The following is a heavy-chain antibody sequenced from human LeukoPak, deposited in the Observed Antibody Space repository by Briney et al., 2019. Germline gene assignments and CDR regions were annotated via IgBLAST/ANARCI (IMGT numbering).Heavy chain of an antibody. D-gene: IGHD3-3*01. Sequence: GESRKISCKGSGYSFTSYWIGWVRQMPGKGLEWMGIIYPGDSDTRYSPSFQGQVTISADKSISTAYLQWSSLKASDTAMYYCARWYYDFWSGYSHFDYWGQGTLVTVSS. CDR3: ARWYYDFWSGYSHFDY. V-gene: IGHV5-51*01. CDR2: IYPGDSDT. J-gene: IGHJ4*02. CDR1: GYSFTSYW.